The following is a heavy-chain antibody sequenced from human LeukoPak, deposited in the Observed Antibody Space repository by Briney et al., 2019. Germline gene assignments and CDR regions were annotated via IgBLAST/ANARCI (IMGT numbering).Heavy chain of an antibody. V-gene: IGHV4-4*02. CDR3: ARDRTLGYCSGGSCYTYAPEDAFDI. J-gene: IGHJ3*02. CDR2: IYHSGST. D-gene: IGHD2-15*01. CDR1: GGSISSSNW. Sequence: PSETLSLTCAVSGGSISSSNWWSWIRQPPGKGLEWIGEIYHSGSTNYNPSLKSRVTISVDKSKNQFSLKLSSVTAADTAVYYCARDRTLGYCSGGSCYTYAPEDAFDIWGQGTMVTVSS.